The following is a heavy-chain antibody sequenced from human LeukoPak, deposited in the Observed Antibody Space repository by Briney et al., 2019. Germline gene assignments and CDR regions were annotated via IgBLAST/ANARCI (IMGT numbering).Heavy chain of an antibody. CDR1: GFTFSSYS. Sequence: GGSLRLSCAASGFTFSSYSMNWVRQAPGKRLEWVSSISSSSSYIYYADSVKGRFTISRDNAKNSLYLQMNSLRAEDTAVYYCARALTSSWSIGYWGQGTLVTVSS. D-gene: IGHD6-13*01. V-gene: IGHV3-21*01. J-gene: IGHJ4*02. CDR2: ISSSSSYI. CDR3: ARALTSSWSIGY.